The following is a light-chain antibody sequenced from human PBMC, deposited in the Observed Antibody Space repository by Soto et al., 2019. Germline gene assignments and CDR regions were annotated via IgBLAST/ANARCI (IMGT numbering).Light chain of an antibody. CDR3: QQRSNWPPSVT. J-gene: IGKJ1*01. CDR1: QSVSSY. V-gene: IGKV3-11*01. CDR2: DAS. Sequence: EIVLTQSPATLSLSPGERATLSCRASQSVSSYLAWYQQKPGQAPRLLIYDASNRATGILARFSGSGSGTDFTLTISSLEPEDFAVYYCQQRSNWPPSVTFGQGTKVEIK.